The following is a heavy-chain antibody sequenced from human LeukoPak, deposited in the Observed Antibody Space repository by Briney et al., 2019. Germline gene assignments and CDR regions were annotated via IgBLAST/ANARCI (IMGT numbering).Heavy chain of an antibody. J-gene: IGHJ3*02. CDR2: FDPEDGET. CDR3: ATDLPEYYDFWSGYLDAFDI. V-gene: IGHV1-24*01. D-gene: IGHD3-3*01. CDR1: GYTLTELS. Sequence: GASVKVSCKVSGYTLTELSMHWVRQAPGKGLEWMGGFDPEDGETIYAQKFQGRVTMTEDTSTDTAYMELSSLRSEDTAVYYCATDLPEYYDFWSGYLDAFDIWGQGTMVTVSS.